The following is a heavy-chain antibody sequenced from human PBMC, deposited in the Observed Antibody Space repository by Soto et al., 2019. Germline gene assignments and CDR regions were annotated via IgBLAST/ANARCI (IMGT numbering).Heavy chain of an antibody. CDR1: GYTFTSYG. CDR3: ARESVLGGSDGDDAFDL. Sequence: QVQLVQSGAEVKKPGASVKVSCKASGYTFTSYGISWVRQAPGQGLEWMGWLSAYNGNTNYAQKLQGRVTMTTDTSTSTADMELGSLRADGTAVYCCARESVLGGSDGDDAFDLWGQGTIGAVSS. CDR2: LSAYNGNT. J-gene: IGHJ3*01. D-gene: IGHD3-16*01. V-gene: IGHV1-18*01.